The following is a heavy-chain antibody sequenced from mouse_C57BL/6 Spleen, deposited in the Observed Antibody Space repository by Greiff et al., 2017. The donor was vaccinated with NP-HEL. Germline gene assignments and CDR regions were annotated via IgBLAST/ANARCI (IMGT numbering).Heavy chain of an antibody. Sequence: EVQLQESGGGLVKPGGSLKLSCAASGFTFSSYSMSWVRQTPEKRLEWVATISDGGSCTYYPDNVKGRFTISRDNATNTSYLQMSSLKSEDTAMDYCARYYYGSGYAFEYWGQGTTVTVS. J-gene: IGHJ2*01. CDR1: GFTFSSYS. D-gene: IGHD1-1*01. CDR2: ISDGGSCT. CDR3: ARYYYGSGYAFEY. V-gene: IGHV5-4*01.